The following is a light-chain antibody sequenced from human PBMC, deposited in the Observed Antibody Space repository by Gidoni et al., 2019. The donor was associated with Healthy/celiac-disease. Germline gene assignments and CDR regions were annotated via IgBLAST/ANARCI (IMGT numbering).Light chain of an antibody. CDR1: QSVSSY. J-gene: IGKJ5*01. V-gene: IGKV3-11*01. CDR3: QQRCHWPPGAIT. CDR2: EAS. Sequence: EIVLTQSPATLSLSPGERTNLTCRASQSVSSYLAWYQHKPGQAPRLLIYEASNRATGIPARFSGSGSGTDFTLTISRLEPEDFAVYYCQQRCHWPPGAITFGQGTRLEIK.